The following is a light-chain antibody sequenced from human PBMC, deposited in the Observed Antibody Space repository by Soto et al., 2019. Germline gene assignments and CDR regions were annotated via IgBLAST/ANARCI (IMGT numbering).Light chain of an antibody. V-gene: IGKV1-39*01. CDR3: QQSYSTSIPFT. J-gene: IGKJ3*01. Sequence: DIQMTQSPSSLSASVGDRVTITCRASQSISSYLNWYQQKPGKAPKLLIYAASSLQSGVPSRFSGSGSGTDFTLTISSLQPEDFATYHCQQSYSTSIPFTFGPGTKVDSK. CDR2: AAS. CDR1: QSISSY.